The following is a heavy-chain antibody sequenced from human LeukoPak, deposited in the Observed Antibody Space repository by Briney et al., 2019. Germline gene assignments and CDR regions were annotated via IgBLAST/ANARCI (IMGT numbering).Heavy chain of an antibody. J-gene: IGHJ4*02. D-gene: IGHD3-22*01. CDR3: ARDGPYYYESGGNSLDY. CDR1: GFTFSSYG. Sequence: GSLRLSCAASGFTFSSYGINWVRQAPGKGLEWVSSIDVGSYAYYANSVKGRFTISRDNAKNSLFLQMNSLRVEDTTVYYCARDGPYYYESGGNSLDYWGQETLVTVSS. V-gene: IGHV3-21*01. CDR2: IDVGSYA.